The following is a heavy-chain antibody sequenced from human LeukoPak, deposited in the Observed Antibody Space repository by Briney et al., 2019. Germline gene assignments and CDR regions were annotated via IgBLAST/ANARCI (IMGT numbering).Heavy chain of an antibody. D-gene: IGHD6-19*01. Sequence: GGSLRLSCVASGFTFSTYWMHWVRQAPGKGLLWVSRLSGDGSSTKYADSLKGRFTISRDNAKNTLYLQMSSLRAEDTAVYYCARGTYSSGPLDYWGQGTLSPSPQ. V-gene: IGHV3-74*03. J-gene: IGHJ4*02. CDR2: LSGDGSST. CDR3: ARGTYSSGPLDY. CDR1: GFTFSTYW.